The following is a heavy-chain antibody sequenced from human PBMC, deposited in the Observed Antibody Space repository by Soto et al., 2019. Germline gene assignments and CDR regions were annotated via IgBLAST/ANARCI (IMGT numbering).Heavy chain of an antibody. V-gene: IGHV4-34*01. Sequence: SETLSLTCAVYGGSFSGYYWSWIRQPPGKGLEWIGEINHSGSTNYNPSLKSRVTISVDTSKDQFSLKLSSVTAADTAVYYCARVTVAPKPPAEYFQHWGQGTLVTVSS. CDR2: INHSGST. D-gene: IGHD6-19*01. CDR1: GGSFSGYY. J-gene: IGHJ1*01. CDR3: ARVTVAPKPPAEYFQH.